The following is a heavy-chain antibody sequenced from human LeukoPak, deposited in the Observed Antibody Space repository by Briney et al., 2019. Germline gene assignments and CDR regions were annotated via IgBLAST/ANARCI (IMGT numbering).Heavy chain of an antibody. D-gene: IGHD3-10*01. V-gene: IGHV3-33*01. Sequence: AGGSLRLSCAAPGFTFSIYGMHWVRQAPGKGLEWVAVIWNDGSNKYYADSVKGRFTISRDNSKNTLYLQMNSLRAEDTAVYSCARASGPFDYWGQGTLVTVSS. CDR2: IWNDGSNK. CDR3: ARASGPFDY. J-gene: IGHJ4*02. CDR1: GFTFSIYG.